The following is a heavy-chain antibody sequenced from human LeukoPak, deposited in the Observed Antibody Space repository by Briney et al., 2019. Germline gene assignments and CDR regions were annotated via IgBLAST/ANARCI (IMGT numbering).Heavy chain of an antibody. CDR3: AREASSSWYY. CDR2: ISSSSSTI. V-gene: IGHV3-48*01. Sequence: TGGSLRLSCAASGFTFSSYGMTWVRQAPGKGLEWVSYISSSSSTIYYADSVKGRFTISRDNAKNSLYLQLNSLRAEDTAVYYCAREASSSWYYWGQGTLVTVSS. D-gene: IGHD6-13*01. J-gene: IGHJ4*02. CDR1: GFTFSSYG.